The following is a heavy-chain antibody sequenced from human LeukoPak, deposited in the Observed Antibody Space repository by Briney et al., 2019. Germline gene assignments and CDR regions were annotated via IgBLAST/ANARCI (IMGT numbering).Heavy chain of an antibody. CDR1: GFTVSSNY. J-gene: IGHJ3*02. Sequence: GGSLRLSCAASGFTVSSNYMSWVRQAPGKGLEWVSVIYSGGSTYYADSLKGRFTISRDNAKNSLYLQMNSLRAEDTAVYYCARVARGNSGAFDIWGQGTMVTVSS. CDR2: IYSGGST. D-gene: IGHD4-23*01. V-gene: IGHV3-53*01. CDR3: ARVARGNSGAFDI.